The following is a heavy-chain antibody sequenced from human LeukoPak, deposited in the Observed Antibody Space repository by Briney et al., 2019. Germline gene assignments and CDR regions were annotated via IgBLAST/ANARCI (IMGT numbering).Heavy chain of an antibody. V-gene: IGHV4-38-2*01. Sequence: SETLSLTCAVSGYSISSGYYWGWIRQPPGKGLEWIGSIYHSGSTYYNPSLKSRVTISVDTSKNQFSLKLSSVTAADTAVYYCARLDYDFWSGDDNWFDPWGQGTLVTVSS. CDR3: ARLDYDFWSGDDNWFDP. CDR1: GYSISSGYY. D-gene: IGHD3-3*01. J-gene: IGHJ5*02. CDR2: IYHSGST.